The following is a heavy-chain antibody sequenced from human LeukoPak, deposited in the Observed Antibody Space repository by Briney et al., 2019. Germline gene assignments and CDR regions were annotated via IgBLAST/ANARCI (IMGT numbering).Heavy chain of an antibody. Sequence: GESLKISCKGSGYSFTSYWIGWVRQMPGKGLEWMGIIYPGDSDTRYSPSFQGQVTISADKSISTAYLQWSSLKASDTAMYYCARLRSYYDSGGLRFDYWGQGTLVTVSS. CDR3: ARLRSYYDSGGLRFDY. V-gene: IGHV5-51*01. D-gene: IGHD3-22*01. CDR1: GYSFTSYW. CDR2: IYPGDSDT. J-gene: IGHJ4*02.